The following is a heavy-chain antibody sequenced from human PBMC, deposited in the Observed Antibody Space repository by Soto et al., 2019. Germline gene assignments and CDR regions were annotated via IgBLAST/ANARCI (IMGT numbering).Heavy chain of an antibody. V-gene: IGHV4-34*01. D-gene: IGHD6-13*01. CDR2: INHSGST. CDR1: GGSFSGYY. J-gene: IGHJ6*02. Sequence: SETLSLTCAVYGGSFSGYYWSWIRQPPGKGLEWIGEINHSGSTNYNPSLKSRVTISVDTSKNQFSLKLSSVTAADTAVYYCARLRIAAAAKQRYYYYYGMDVWGQGTTVTV. CDR3: ARLRIAAAAKQRYYYYYGMDV.